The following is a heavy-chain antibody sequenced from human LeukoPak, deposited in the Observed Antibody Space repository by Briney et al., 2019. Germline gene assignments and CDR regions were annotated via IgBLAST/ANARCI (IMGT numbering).Heavy chain of an antibody. J-gene: IGHJ3*02. V-gene: IGHV3-23*01. CDR2: VLGSGATT. D-gene: IGHD4-17*01. CDR1: GITFSKYG. Sequence: GGSLRLSCAASGITFSKYGMTWVRQAPGKGLEWVATVLGSGATTYYADSVQGRFTISRDNSKNTLYLQMNSLRAEDTAVYYCAKDPNGDYIGTFDIWGQGTMVIVS. CDR3: AKDPNGDYIGTFDI.